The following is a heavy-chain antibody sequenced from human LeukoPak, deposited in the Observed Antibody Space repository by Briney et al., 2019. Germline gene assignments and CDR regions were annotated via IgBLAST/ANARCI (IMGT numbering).Heavy chain of an antibody. V-gene: IGHV4-59*01. CDR1: GGSISSYY. D-gene: IGHD6-13*01. CDR2: IYYSGST. Sequence: PSETLSLTCTVSGGSISSYYWSWIRQPPGKGLEWIGYIYYSGSTNYNPSLKSRVTISVDTSKNQFSLKLSSVTAADTAVYYCARANSSSYYLDVWGKGTTLTVSS. CDR3: ARANSSSYYLDV. J-gene: IGHJ6*03.